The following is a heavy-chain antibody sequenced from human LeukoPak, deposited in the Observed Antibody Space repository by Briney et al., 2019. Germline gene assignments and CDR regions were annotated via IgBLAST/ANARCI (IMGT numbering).Heavy chain of an antibody. J-gene: IGHJ4*02. CDR1: GGSISSYY. CDR3: ARAHFWSGYTIDY. Sequence: SSETLSLTWTVSGGSISSYYWSWIRQPPGEGLEWIGSIYYTGSTNYNPSLKSRVTISVDTSKNQFPLKLGSVTAADTAVYYCARAHFWSGYTIDYWGQGTPVTVSS. V-gene: IGHV4-59*01. D-gene: IGHD3-3*02. CDR2: IYYTGST.